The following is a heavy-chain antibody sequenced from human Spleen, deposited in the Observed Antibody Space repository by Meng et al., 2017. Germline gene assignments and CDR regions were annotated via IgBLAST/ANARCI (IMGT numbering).Heavy chain of an antibody. CDR1: GGIFSNYV. Sequence: SVKVSCKALGGIFSNYVIGWVRQAPGQGLEWMGGINAVFGTTNYAQKFQGRVTITTDESTSTVYMELTRLTAEDTAVYFCARKAGNCISTTCYSLDYWGQGTLVTVSS. D-gene: IGHD2-2*01. CDR3: ARKAGNCISTTCYSLDY. V-gene: IGHV1-69*05. J-gene: IGHJ4*02. CDR2: INAVFGTT.